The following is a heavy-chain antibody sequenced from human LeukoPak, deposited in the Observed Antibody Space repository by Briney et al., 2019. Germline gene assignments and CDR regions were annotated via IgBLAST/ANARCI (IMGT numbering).Heavy chain of an antibody. CDR3: ARDHRLQLENWFDP. CDR2: IIPIFGTA. D-gene: IGHD6-13*01. V-gene: IGHV1-69*13. CDR1: GYTFINYA. Sequence: SVKVSCKASGYTFINYAMHWVRQAPGQGLEWMGGIIPIFGTANYAQKFQGRVTITADESTSTAYMELSSLRSEDTAMYYCARDHRLQLENWFDPWGQGTLVTVSS. J-gene: IGHJ5*02.